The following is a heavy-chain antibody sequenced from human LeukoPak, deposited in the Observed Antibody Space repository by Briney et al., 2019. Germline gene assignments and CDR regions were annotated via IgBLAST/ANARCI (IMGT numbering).Heavy chain of an antibody. CDR3: AREYSSSWYLSPFDY. V-gene: IGHV3-21*01. CDR2: ISSSSSYI. J-gene: IGHJ4*02. D-gene: IGHD6-13*01. Sequence: GGSLRLSCAASGFTFSSYSMNWVRQAPGKGLEWVSSISSSSSYIYYADSVKGRFTISRDNAKNSLYLQMNSLRAEYTAVYYCAREYSSSWYLSPFDYWGQGTLVTVSS. CDR1: GFTFSSYS.